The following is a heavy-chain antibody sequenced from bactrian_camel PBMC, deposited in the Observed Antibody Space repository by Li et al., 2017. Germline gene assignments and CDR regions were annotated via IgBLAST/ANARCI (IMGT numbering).Heavy chain of an antibody. CDR2: ISSDGNT. Sequence: HVQLVESGGGSVQAGGSLRLSCTTSGVSFESSPMYWYRQPPGKECELISRISSDGNTAYSESVKGRFTISNDKAKDTVILRLDSLKPEDTAVYVCKPMGQACRRFESAVRGTQVTVS. CDR1: GVSFESSP. V-gene: IGHV3S55*01. J-gene: IGHJ4*01. D-gene: IGHD3*01.